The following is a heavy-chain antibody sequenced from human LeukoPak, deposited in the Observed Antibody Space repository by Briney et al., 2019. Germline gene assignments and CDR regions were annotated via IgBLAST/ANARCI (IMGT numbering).Heavy chain of an antibody. CDR1: GFTFSSYA. J-gene: IGHJ4*02. V-gene: IGHV3-23*01. D-gene: IGHD3-22*01. Sequence: GSLRLSCVGSGFTFSSYAMSWVRQAPGKGLEWVSGITATGSAYYADSVKGRFTISRDNSKNTLCLQMNSLSAEDTAVYYCAKPRGYYDSSGPDYWGQGTLVTVSS. CDR3: AKPRGYYDSSGPDY. CDR2: ITATGSA.